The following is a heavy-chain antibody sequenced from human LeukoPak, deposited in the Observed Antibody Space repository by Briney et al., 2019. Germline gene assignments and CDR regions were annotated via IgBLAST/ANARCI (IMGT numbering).Heavy chain of an antibody. Sequence: SVRASCKAFGFTFTSSAVQWVRQARGHRLKWLGWIVVVSGNTNSAQKFQERVTITRDMSTSTAYMELSSLRSEDTAVYYCAAGRGRYCSSTSCSLVVSWFDPWGQGTLVTVSS. CDR2: IVVVSGNT. V-gene: IGHV1-58*01. CDR3: AAGRGRYCSSTSCSLVVSWFDP. J-gene: IGHJ5*02. D-gene: IGHD2-2*01. CDR1: GFTFTSSA.